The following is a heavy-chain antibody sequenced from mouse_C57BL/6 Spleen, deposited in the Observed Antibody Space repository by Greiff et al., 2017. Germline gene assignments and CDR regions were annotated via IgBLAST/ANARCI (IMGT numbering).Heavy chain of an antibody. CDR3: ARREGLTGDAMDY. Sequence: QVQLQQPGAELVKPGASVKLSCKASGYTFTSYWITWVKQRPGQGLEWIGDIYPGSGSTNYNEKFKSKATLTVDTSSSTAYMQLSSLTSEDSAVYYCARREGLTGDAMDYWGQGTSVTVSS. V-gene: IGHV1-55*01. CDR1: GYTFTSYW. J-gene: IGHJ4*01. CDR2: IYPGSGST. D-gene: IGHD4-1*01.